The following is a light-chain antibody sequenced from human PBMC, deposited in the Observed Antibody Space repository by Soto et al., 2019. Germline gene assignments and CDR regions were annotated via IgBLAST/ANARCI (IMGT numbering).Light chain of an antibody. Sequence: QSVLTQPPSASGSPGQSVTISCTGTSSDVGGYNYVSWYQQHPGKAPKLMIYEVTKRPSGVPDRFSGSKSGNTASLTVSGLQVEDEADYYCSSYVGGNNYVFGTGTKVTVL. CDR1: SSDVGGYNY. CDR2: EVT. V-gene: IGLV2-8*01. J-gene: IGLJ1*01. CDR3: SSYVGGNNYV.